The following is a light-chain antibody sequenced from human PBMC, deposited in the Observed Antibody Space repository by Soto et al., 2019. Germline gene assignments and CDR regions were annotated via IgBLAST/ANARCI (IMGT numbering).Light chain of an antibody. J-gene: IGKJ4*01. CDR2: NAS. CDR3: QQYKDWPPIT. CDR1: QSVSSR. V-gene: IGKV3-15*01. Sequence: IVMTQSPATLSVSPGERATLSCRASQSVSSRLAWYQQKPGQGPRLVIYNASTRATGITPRFSGSGSGTDFTPTISSLQSEDFAIYFCQQYKDWPPITFGGGTKVEIK.